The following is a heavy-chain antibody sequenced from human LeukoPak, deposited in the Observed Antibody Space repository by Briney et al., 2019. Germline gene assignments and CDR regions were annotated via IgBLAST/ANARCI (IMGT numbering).Heavy chain of an antibody. D-gene: IGHD3-10*01. Sequence: SETLSLTCTVSGGSISSGDYYWSWIRQPPGKGLEWIGYIYYSGSTNYNPSLKSRVTISVDTSKNQFSLKLSSVTAADTAVYYCARGSGSYNDAFDIWGQGTMVTVSS. CDR2: IYYSGST. CDR3: ARGSGSYNDAFDI. V-gene: IGHV4-61*08. CDR1: GGSISSGDYY. J-gene: IGHJ3*02.